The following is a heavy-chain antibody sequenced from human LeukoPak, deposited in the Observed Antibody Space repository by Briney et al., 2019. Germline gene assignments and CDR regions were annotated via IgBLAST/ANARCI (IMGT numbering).Heavy chain of an antibody. CDR1: GYTFTSYY. CDR2: INPSGGST. CDR3: ARGGLSSPADYGGNLKSDY. D-gene: IGHD4-23*01. Sequence: ASVKVSCKASGYTFTSYYMHWLRQAPGQGLEWMGIINPSGGSTSYAQKFQGRVTMTRDTSTSTVYMELSSLRSEDTAVYYCARGGLSSPADYGGNLKSDYWGQGTLVTVSS. V-gene: IGHV1-46*01. J-gene: IGHJ4*02.